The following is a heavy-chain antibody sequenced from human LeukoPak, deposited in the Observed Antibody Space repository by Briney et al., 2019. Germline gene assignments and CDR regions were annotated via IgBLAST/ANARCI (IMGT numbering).Heavy chain of an antibody. CDR3: ARDGLAVAGIVNWFDP. CDR2: IWYDGSNK. Sequence: GGSLRLSCAASGFTFSSYGMHWVRQAPGKGLEWVAVIWYDGSNKYYADSVKGRFTISRDNSKNTLYLQMNSLRAEDTAAYYCARDGLAVAGIVNWFDPWGQGTLVTVSS. V-gene: IGHV3-33*01. D-gene: IGHD6-19*01. J-gene: IGHJ5*02. CDR1: GFTFSSYG.